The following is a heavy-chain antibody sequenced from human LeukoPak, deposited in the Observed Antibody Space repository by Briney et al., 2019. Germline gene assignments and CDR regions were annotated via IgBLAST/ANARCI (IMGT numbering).Heavy chain of an antibody. V-gene: IGHV3-23*01. CDR3: LGYYDSSGYNYFNY. Sequence: PGGSLRLSCAASAFTFSPSAMSWVRQAPGKGLEYVSAITASGGSTYYADAVKGRFTISRDNSKNTLYLQMNSLRAEDTAMYYCLGYYDSSGYNYFNYWGQGTQVTVSS. J-gene: IGHJ4*02. CDR2: ITASGGST. D-gene: IGHD3-22*01. CDR1: AFTFSPSA.